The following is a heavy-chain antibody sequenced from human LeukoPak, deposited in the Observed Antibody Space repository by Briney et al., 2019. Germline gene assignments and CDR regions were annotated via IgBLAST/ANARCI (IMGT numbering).Heavy chain of an antibody. Sequence: PSDTLSLTCTVSGGAIKSHRYYWGGIRQPPGKGLGWIGSVYYDGTSYSNPSLKSRVAVFVDTSRDQFSLDLSFVTAADTALSYSVRHISTNTGYFDSCGQGPLVSVSS. V-gene: IGHV4-39*01. D-gene: IGHD5-24*01. CDR2: VYYDGTS. CDR3: VRHISTNTGYFDS. J-gene: IGHJ4*02. CDR1: GGAIKSHRYY.